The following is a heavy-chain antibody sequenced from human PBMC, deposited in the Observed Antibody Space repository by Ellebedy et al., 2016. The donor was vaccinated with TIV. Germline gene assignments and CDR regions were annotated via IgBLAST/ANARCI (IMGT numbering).Heavy chain of an antibody. D-gene: IGHD2-2*01. CDR2: IIPIFGTA. J-gene: IGHJ4*02. V-gene: IGHV1-69*13. CDR3: ARVSELYQFDY. Sequence: ASVKVSCKASGYTFTSYGISWVRQAPGQGLEWMGGIIPIFGTANYAQKFQGRVTITADESTSTAYMELSSLRSEDTAVYYCARVSELYQFDYWGQGTLVTVSS. CDR1: GYTFTSYG.